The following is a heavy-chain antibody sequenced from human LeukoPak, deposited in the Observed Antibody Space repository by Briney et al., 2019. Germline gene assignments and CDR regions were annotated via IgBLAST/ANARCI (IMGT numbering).Heavy chain of an antibody. Sequence: GASLKVSCKASGYTLTGYYMHWVRQAPGQGLEWMGWINPNSSGTNYAQKFQGRVTMTRDTSISTAYMELSRLRSDDTAVYYCARVPRGVAAGYYFDCWGQGILVTVSS. V-gene: IGHV1-2*02. J-gene: IGHJ4*02. D-gene: IGHD6-13*01. CDR1: GYTLTGYY. CDR3: ARVPRGVAAGYYFDC. CDR2: INPNSSGT.